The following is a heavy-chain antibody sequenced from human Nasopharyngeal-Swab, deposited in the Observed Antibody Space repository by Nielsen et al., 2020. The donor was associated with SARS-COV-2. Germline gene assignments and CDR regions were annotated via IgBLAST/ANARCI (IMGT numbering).Heavy chain of an antibody. CDR1: GYSFTSYW. D-gene: IGHD3-3*01. CDR3: ARQAPHYDFWSGSAYYMDV. CDR2: IYPGDSDT. V-gene: IGHV5-51*01. J-gene: IGHJ6*03. Sequence: GESLKISCKGSGYSFTSYWIGWVRQMPGKGLEWMGIIYPGDSDTRYSPSFQGQVTISADKSISTAYLQWSSLKASDTAMYYCARQAPHYDFWSGSAYYMDVWGKGTTATVSS.